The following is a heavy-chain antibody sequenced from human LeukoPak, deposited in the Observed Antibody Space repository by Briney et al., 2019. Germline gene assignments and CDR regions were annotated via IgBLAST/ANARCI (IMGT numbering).Heavy chain of an antibody. J-gene: IGHJ4*02. D-gene: IGHD3-10*01. CDR2: INPNSGGT. V-gene: IGHV1-2*02. CDR3: ARGDVLLWFGELPEANFDY. CDR1: GYTFTGYY. Sequence: GASVKVSCKASGYTFTGYYMHWARQAPGQGLEWMGWINPNSGGTNYAQKFQGGVTMTRDTSISTAYMELSRLRSDDTAVYYCARGDVLLWFGELPEANFDYWGQGTLVTVSS.